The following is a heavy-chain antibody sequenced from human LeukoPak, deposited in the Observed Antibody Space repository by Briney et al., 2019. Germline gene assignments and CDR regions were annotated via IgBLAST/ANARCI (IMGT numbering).Heavy chain of an antibody. Sequence: GGSLRLSCATSGFTFSTFWMHWVRQAPGKGLVWVSRINHDGSSTNYADSVKGRFTISRDNAKNTLYLQMNSLRADDTAVYYCARASGSYQTFDYWGQGALVTVSS. V-gene: IGHV3-74*01. J-gene: IGHJ4*02. CDR1: GFTFSTFW. D-gene: IGHD1-26*01. CDR2: INHDGSST. CDR3: ARASGSYQTFDY.